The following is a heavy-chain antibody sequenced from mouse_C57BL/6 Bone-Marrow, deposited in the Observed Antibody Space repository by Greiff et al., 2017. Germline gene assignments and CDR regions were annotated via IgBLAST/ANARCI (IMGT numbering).Heavy chain of an antibody. V-gene: IGHV1-81*01. Sequence: QVHVKQSGAELARPGASVTLSCKASGYTFTSYGISWVKQRTGQGLEWIGEIYPRSGNTYYNEKFKGKATLTADKSSSTTYMELRSLTSEDSSVYVCARHYDYAWFAYWGQGTLVTVSA. CDR3: ARHYDYAWFAY. CDR2: IYPRSGNT. D-gene: IGHD2-4*01. J-gene: IGHJ3*01. CDR1: GYTFTSYG.